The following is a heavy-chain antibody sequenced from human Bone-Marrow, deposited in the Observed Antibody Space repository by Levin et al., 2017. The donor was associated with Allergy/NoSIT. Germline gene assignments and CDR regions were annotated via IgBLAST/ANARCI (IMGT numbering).Heavy chain of an antibody. J-gene: IGHJ4*02. Sequence: GESLKISCAASGFTFSTYGMSWVRQTPGKGLEWVSGIIGTGASTYYADSVKGRFTISRDNSRNTLYLQMNSLSVDDTGIYYCAKISALGPGDIYWGQGALVTVS. V-gene: IGHV3-23*01. CDR2: IIGTGAST. CDR1: GFTFSTYG. D-gene: IGHD2-2*01. CDR3: AKISALGPGDIY.